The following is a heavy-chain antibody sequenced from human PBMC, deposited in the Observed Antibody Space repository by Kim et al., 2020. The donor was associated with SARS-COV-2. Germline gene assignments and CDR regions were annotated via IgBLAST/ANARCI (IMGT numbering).Heavy chain of an antibody. Sequence: GSLRLSCAASGFTFSAYDMSWVRQGPGKGLEWVSAITSSGSHAYYGDSVAGRFTMSRDNSKNTLFLQMNSLKAEDTAVYYCSLHRTTILDYWGQGTLVT. J-gene: IGHJ4*02. CDR1: GFTFSAYD. CDR2: ITSSGSHA. CDR3: SLHRTTILDY. V-gene: IGHV3-23*01. D-gene: IGHD1-1*01.